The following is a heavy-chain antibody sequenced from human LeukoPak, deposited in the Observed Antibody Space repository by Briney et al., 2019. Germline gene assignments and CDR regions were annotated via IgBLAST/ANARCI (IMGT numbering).Heavy chain of an antibody. CDR2: LNPNTLVT. V-gene: IGHV1-2*02. CDR1: GYTFTDYY. D-gene: IGHD4-23*01. J-gene: IGHJ6*02. CDR3: ARKDGGRDGMDV. Sequence: ASVKVSCRVSGYTFTDYYMHWVRQAPGQGLEWMGWLNPNTLVTNYAQHFQGRVSMTWDTSISTGYMDLHSLTSDDTAVYYCARKDGGRDGMDVWGQGTTVTVSS.